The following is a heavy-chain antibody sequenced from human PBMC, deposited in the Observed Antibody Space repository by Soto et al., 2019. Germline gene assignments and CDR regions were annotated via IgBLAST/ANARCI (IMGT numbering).Heavy chain of an antibody. V-gene: IGHV3-33*01. J-gene: IGHJ4*02. Sequence: QVQLVESGGDVVQPGRSLRLSCAASGFIFSTYGMHWVRQAPGKGLEWVAVIWSDGSQQYYADSVKGRFTISRDNSKNTLHLQMNSLRAEDTAVYYCARSTGSHTYLDCWGQGTLVTVSP. CDR1: GFIFSTYG. CDR2: IWSDGSQQ. CDR3: ARSTGSHTYLDC. D-gene: IGHD1-1*01.